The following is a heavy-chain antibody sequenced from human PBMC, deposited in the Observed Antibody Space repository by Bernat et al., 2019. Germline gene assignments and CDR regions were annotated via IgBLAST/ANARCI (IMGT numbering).Heavy chain of an antibody. J-gene: IGHJ4*02. CDR2: INHSGST. V-gene: IGHV4-34*01. D-gene: IGHD3-16*02. CDR1: GGSFSGYY. Sequence: QVQLQQWGAGLLKPSETLSLTCAVYGGSFSGYYWSWIRRPPGKGLEWIGEINHSGSTNYNPSLKSRVTISVDTSKNQFSLKLSSVTAADTAVYYCARELRLGELSLEDYWGQGTLVTVSS. CDR3: ARELRLGELSLEDY.